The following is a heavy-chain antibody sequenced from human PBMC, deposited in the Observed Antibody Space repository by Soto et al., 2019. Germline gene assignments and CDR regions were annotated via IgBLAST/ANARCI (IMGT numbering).Heavy chain of an antibody. CDR2: INHSGNT. Sequence: SETLSLTCAVYGASLSDNYCNWLRQPPGKGLEWIGEINHSGNTNYNPSLRSRVTISIDTSKNQLSLNLRSVSAADTAVYYCAREGYDILTGYWRLDYWGQGTLVTVSS. CDR1: GASLSDNY. V-gene: IGHV4-34*01. D-gene: IGHD3-9*01. J-gene: IGHJ4*02. CDR3: AREGYDILTGYWRLDY.